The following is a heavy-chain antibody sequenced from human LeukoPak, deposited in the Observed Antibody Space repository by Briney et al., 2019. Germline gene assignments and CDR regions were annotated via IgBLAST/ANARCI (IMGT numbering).Heavy chain of an antibody. CDR1: GGTFSSYA. V-gene: IGHV1-69*05. Sequence: ASVKVSCKASGGTFSSYAISWVRQAPGQGLEWMGRIIPIFGTANYAQKFQGRVTITTDESTSTAYMELSSLRSEDTAVYYCARDPGIAAAGKVYWGQGTLVTVSS. J-gene: IGHJ4*02. CDR3: ARDPGIAAAGKVY. D-gene: IGHD6-13*01. CDR2: IIPIFGTA.